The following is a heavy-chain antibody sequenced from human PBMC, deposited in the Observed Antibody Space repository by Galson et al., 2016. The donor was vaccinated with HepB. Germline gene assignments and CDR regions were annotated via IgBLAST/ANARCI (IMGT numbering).Heavy chain of an antibody. CDR2: IYSDART. V-gene: IGHV3-53*01. CDR1: GFTVSSNY. D-gene: IGHD6-25*01. J-gene: IGHJ1*01. Sequence: SLRLSCAASGFTVSSNYMSWVRQAPGKGLEWVSVIYSDARTYYADAVKGRFTISRDNSKNTPYLQMNSLRAEDTAVYYFAKLYGWYGSGYFQHWGQGTLVTVSS. CDR3: AKLYGWYGSGYFQH.